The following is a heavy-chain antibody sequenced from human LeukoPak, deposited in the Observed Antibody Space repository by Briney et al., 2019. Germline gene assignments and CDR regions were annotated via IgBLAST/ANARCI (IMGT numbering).Heavy chain of an antibody. CDR1: GFPFNDYG. D-gene: IGHD2-21*01. V-gene: IGHV3-20*01. Sequence: PGGSLRLSCAASGFPFNDYGMMWVRQAPGKGVEGGSGINWNGGSNDYADSVKGGFTISRDNSKNSLYLQMNNLTAEDTALYHCARADSNSWISDYCGQGPLVTVSS. J-gene: IGHJ4*02. CDR3: ARADSNSWISDY. CDR2: INWNGGSN.